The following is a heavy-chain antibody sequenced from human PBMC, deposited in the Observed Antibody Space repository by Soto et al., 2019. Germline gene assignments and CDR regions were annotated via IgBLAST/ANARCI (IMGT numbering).Heavy chain of an antibody. CDR1: GFSISSIIDY. Sequence: SETLSLTCTVSGFSISSIIDYWGWIRQPPGKGLEWIGSIYYSGSTYYNPSLKSRVTISVDTSKNQFSLKLSSVTAADTAVYYCARLAVVVPAAMRNYYYYGMDVWGQGTTVTVSS. CDR3: ARLAVVVPAAMRNYYYYGMDV. J-gene: IGHJ6*02. CDR2: IYYSGST. D-gene: IGHD2-2*01. V-gene: IGHV4-39*01.